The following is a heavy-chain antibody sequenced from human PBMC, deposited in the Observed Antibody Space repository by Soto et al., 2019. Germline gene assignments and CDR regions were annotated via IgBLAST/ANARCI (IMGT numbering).Heavy chain of an antibody. CDR1: GYTFTSYD. CDR2: MNPNSGNT. Sequence: ASVKVSCKASGYTFTSYDINWVRQATGQGLEWMGWMNPNSGNTGYAQKFQGRVTMTRNTSISTAYMELSSLRSEDTAVYYCARGYYDILTGSLFNWFDPWAREPWSPSPQ. D-gene: IGHD3-9*01. V-gene: IGHV1-8*01. J-gene: IGHJ5*02. CDR3: ARGYYDILTGSLFNWFDP.